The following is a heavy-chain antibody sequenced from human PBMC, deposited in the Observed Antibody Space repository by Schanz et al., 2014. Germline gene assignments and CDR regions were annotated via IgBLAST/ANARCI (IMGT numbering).Heavy chain of an antibody. D-gene: IGHD1-26*01. CDR1: GITFSSHS. J-gene: IGHJ4*02. CDR2: ITYNGGTI. V-gene: IGHV3-48*01. Sequence: EVQLVESGGGLVQPGGSLRLSCTASGITFSSHSFNWVRQAPGKGLEWISYITYNGGTIYYADSVKGRFTISRDNAENTLYLQMNSLRAEDTAVYYCARDHTTESYYSAGPPIDYWGQGTLLTVSS. CDR3: ARDHTTESYYSAGPPIDY.